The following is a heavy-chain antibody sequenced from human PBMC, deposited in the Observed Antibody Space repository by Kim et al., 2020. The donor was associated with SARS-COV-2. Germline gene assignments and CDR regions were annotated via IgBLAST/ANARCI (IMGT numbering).Heavy chain of an antibody. J-gene: IGHJ6*02. CDR3: ARVALSYYYYGMDV. Sequence: SETLSLTCTVSGGSISSGGYYWSWIRQHPGKGLEWIGYIYYSGSTYYNPSLKSRVTISVDTSKNQFSLKLSSVTAADTAVYYCARVALSYYYYGMDVWGQGTTVTVSS. CDR2: IYYSGST. D-gene: IGHD3-16*02. CDR1: GGSISSGGYY. V-gene: IGHV4-31*03.